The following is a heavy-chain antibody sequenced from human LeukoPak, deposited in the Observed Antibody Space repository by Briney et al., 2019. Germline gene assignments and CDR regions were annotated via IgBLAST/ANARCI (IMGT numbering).Heavy chain of an antibody. J-gene: IGHJ4*02. CDR3: ARASYSYDINGWVPFDY. CDR1: SGSISSSNYY. V-gene: IGHV4-61*02. CDR2: ISTIGIT. D-gene: IGHD3-22*01. Sequence: SETLSLTCTVSSGSISSSNYYWSWIRQPAGKGLEWIGRISTIGITNYNPSLNSRVTISIDTSKNQFSLRLSSVTAADTAVYYCARASYSYDINGWVPFDYWGQGTLVTVSS.